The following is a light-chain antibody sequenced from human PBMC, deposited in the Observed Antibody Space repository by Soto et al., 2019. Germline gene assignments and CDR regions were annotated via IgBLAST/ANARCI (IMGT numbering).Light chain of an antibody. CDR1: SGHNNYA. V-gene: IGLV4-69*01. J-gene: IGLJ2*01. CDR2: INSDGSH. CDR3: QTWGTGIVV. Sequence: QPVLTQSPSASASLGATVKLTCTLSSGHNNYAIAWHQQQPEKGPRYLMKINSDGSHSKGDGIPDRFSGSSSGAERYLTISSLQSEDEADYYCQTWGTGIVVFGGGTKLTVL.